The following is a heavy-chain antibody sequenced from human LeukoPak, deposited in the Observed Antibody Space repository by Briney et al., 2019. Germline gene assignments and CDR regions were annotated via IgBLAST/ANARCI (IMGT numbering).Heavy chain of an antibody. CDR1: GGSISSYY. D-gene: IGHD5-24*01. CDR3: ARDFGGDGWEPSHFDY. V-gene: IGHV4-59*01. J-gene: IGHJ4*02. Sequence: SETLSLTCTVSGGSISSYYWSWIRQPPGKGLEWIGYIYYSGSTNYNPSLKSRVTISVDTSKNQFSLKLSSVTAADTAVCYCARDFGGDGWEPSHFDYWGQGTLVTVSS. CDR2: IYYSGST.